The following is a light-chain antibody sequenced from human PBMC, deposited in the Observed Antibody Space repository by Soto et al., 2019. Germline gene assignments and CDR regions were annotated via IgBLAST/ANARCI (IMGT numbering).Light chain of an antibody. J-gene: IGLJ1*01. Sequence: QSVLTQPASVSGSPGLSIAISCTRTSRDVGGYNSVSWYQQQPGKVPKLMIYDVSNRPSGVSNRFSGSKSGNTASLTISGLQAEDEGDYYCSSYTTGGSYVFGTGTKLTVL. CDR2: DVS. CDR1: SRDVGGYNS. CDR3: SSYTTGGSYV. V-gene: IGLV2-14*01.